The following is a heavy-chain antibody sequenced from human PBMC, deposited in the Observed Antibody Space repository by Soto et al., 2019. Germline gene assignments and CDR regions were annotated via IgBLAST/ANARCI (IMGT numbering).Heavy chain of an antibody. J-gene: IGHJ5*02. D-gene: IGHD6-19*01. CDR1: GYSITAGGYY. Sequence: SETLSLTCFVSGYSITAGGYYWSWIRHHPGKGLEWIGSFYSSGSIIYNPSLRSRVSISGDTSSNQFSMSLTSVTAADTARYYCARMYSSGSGWFNPWGQGTLVTVSS. V-gene: IGHV4-31*03. CDR2: FYSSGSI. CDR3: ARMYSSGSGWFNP.